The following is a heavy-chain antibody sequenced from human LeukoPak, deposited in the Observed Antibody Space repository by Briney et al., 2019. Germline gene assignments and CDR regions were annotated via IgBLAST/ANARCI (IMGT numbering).Heavy chain of an antibody. V-gene: IGHV3-33*01. J-gene: IGHJ4*02. Sequence: GGSLRLSCAASGFTFSSYGMHWVRQAPGKGLEWVAVIWYDGSNKYYADSVKGRFTISRDNSKNTLYLQMNSLRAEDTAVYYCARETPYSSSWYGPFDYWGQGTLVTVS. D-gene: IGHD6-13*01. CDR2: IWYDGSNK. CDR1: GFTFSSYG. CDR3: ARETPYSSSWYGPFDY.